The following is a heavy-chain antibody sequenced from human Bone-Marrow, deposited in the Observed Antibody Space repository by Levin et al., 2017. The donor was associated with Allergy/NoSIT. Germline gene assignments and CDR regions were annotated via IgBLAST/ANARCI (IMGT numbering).Heavy chain of an antibody. D-gene: IGHD2-2*01. V-gene: IGHV3-15*01. CDR2: IKDKTDGGTT. Sequence: GGSLRLSCAASGFTFSNAWMSWVRQAPGKGLEWVGRIKDKTDGGTTDYAAPVKGRFTISRDDSKNTLYLQMNRLKTEDTAVYYCTTYPYCSSTSCYHLSWFDPWGQGTLVTVSS. CDR1: GFTFSNAW. CDR3: TTYPYCSSTSCYHLSWFDP. J-gene: IGHJ5*02.